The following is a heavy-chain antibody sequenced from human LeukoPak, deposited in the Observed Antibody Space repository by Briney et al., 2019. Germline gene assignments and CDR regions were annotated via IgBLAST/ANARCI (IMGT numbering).Heavy chain of an antibody. D-gene: IGHD3-16*02. J-gene: IGHJ6*03. CDR1: GGSFSGYY. V-gene: IGHV4-34*01. CDR3: ARGARYDYVWGSSRPLAMDV. Sequence: SETLSLTCAVYGGSFSGYYWSWIRQPPGKGLEWIGEINHSGSTNYNPSLKSRVTISVDTSKNQFSLKLSSVTAADTAVYYCARGARYDYVWGSSRPLAMDVWGKGTTVTVSS. CDR2: INHSGST.